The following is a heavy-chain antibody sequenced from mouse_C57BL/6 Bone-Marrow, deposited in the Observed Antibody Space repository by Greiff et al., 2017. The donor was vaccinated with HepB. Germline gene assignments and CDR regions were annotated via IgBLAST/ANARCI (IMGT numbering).Heavy chain of an antibody. CDR3: ARRGSLRYFDV. CDR2: INPSSGYT. J-gene: IGHJ1*03. CDR1: GYTFTSYW. Sequence: VQRVESGAELAKPGASVKLSCKASGYTFTSYWMHWVKQRPGQGLEWIGYINPSSGYTKYNQKFKDKATLTADKSSSTAYMQLSSLTYEDSAVYYCARRGSLRYFDVWGTGTTVTVSS. D-gene: IGHD1-1*01. V-gene: IGHV1-7*01.